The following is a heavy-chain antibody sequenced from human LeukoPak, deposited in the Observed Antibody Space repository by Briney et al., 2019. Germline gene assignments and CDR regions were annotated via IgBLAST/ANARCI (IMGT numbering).Heavy chain of an antibody. Sequence: PSETLSLTCTVSGXSISSYYGSWIRQPPGKGLEWIAYIYYSGSTNYNPSLKSRVTISVDTSKNQFSLRLSSVTAADTAVYYCARHRYYYDSSGYYYQPWGQGTLVTVSS. D-gene: IGHD3-22*01. CDR3: ARHRYYYDSSGYYYQP. CDR1: GXSISSYY. CDR2: IYYSGST. V-gene: IGHV4-59*01. J-gene: IGHJ5*02.